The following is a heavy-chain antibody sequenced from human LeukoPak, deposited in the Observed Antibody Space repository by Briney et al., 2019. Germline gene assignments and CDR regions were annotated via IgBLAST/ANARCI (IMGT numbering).Heavy chain of an antibody. Sequence: GVSLRLSCVASGFTFSSYAMSWVRQTPGEGLEWVSGISGSGASTYYADSVKGRFTISRDNSKNTLYLQMNSLRAEDTAVYYCAKDRGHSSGWSPWGQGTLVTVSS. CDR3: AKDRGHSSGWSP. CDR2: ISGSGAST. D-gene: IGHD6-19*01. CDR1: GFTFSSYA. J-gene: IGHJ5*02. V-gene: IGHV3-23*01.